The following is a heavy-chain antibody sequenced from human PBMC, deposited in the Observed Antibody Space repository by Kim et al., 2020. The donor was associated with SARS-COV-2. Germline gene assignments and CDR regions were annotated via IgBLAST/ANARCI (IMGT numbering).Heavy chain of an antibody. CDR3: GRDVEDGDSEDY. Sequence: TYYNPSLQSRVTISADTSKNQVSLKMISVTVADTAVYYWGRDVEDGDSEDYWGQGTLVTVSS. J-gene: IGHJ4*02. V-gene: IGHV4-30-2*04. CDR2: T. D-gene: IGHD4-17*01.